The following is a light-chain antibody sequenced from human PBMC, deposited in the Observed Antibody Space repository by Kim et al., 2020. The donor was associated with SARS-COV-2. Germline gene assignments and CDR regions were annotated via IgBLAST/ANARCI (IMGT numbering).Light chain of an antibody. J-gene: IGLJ3*02. CDR2: RNN. CDR3: SAWDSSLSAWV. Sequence: RQPATLPCTGNSNNVGYEGAAWLQQHQGHPPKLLTYRNNNRPSGISDRFSASRSGNTASLTISGLQPEDETDYYCSAWDSSLSAWVFGGGTQLTVL. CDR1: SNNVGYEG. V-gene: IGLV10-54*04.